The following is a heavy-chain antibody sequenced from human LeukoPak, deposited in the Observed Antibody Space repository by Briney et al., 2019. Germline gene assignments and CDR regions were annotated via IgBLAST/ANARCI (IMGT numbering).Heavy chain of an antibody. V-gene: IGHV2-5*01. CDR2: IYWNDDK. CDR1: GFSLSTSGVG. CDR3: AHRRSYYGSGSYAY. J-gene: IGHJ4*02. Sequence: SGPTLVNPTQTLTQACTFSGFSLSTSGVGVGWIRQPPGKALEWLALIYWNDDKRYSPSLKSRLTITKDTSKNQVVLTMTNMDPVDTATYYCAHRRSYYGSGSYAYWGQGTLVTVSS. D-gene: IGHD3-10*01.